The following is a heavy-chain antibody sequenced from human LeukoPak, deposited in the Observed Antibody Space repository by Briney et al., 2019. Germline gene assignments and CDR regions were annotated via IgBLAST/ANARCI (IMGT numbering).Heavy chain of an antibody. D-gene: IGHD3-3*01. CDR1: GFTFSTYA. J-gene: IGHJ6*04. CDR2: TSSDGGST. Sequence: GGSLRLSCAASGFTFSTYAMSWVRQAPGKGLEWVSATSSDGGSTYYADSVQGRFTISRDNSKNTLYLQMNSLRAEDTAVYYCAKIPTYDFWSGAVLDVWGKGTTVTVSS. V-gene: IGHV3-23*01. CDR3: AKIPTYDFWSGAVLDV.